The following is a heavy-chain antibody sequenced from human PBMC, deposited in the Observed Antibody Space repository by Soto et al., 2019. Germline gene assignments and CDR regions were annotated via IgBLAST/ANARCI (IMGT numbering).Heavy chain of an antibody. D-gene: IGHD2-15*01. V-gene: IGHV3-21*01. CDR1: GFTFSTYA. Sequence: GGSLRLSCAASGFTFSTYAMKWVRQAPGKGLEWVSSISSASTYTYYADSLKGRFTISRDNAKDSLFLQMNSLRAEDTAMYYCARVKTGSAAALGSPADYWGQGTLVTVSS. J-gene: IGHJ4*02. CDR3: ARVKTGSAAALGSPADY. CDR2: ISSASTYT.